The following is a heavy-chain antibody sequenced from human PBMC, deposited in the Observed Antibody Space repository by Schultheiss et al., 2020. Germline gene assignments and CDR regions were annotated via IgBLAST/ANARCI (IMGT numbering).Heavy chain of an antibody. V-gene: IGHV3-23*01. Sequence: GESLKISCAASGFTFSIYAMSWVRQAPGKGLEWVSSISSSDDGTYYADSVKGRFTISRDNSKNTLYLQMNSLRAEDTAVYYCAKIPSPKNQKSSSWFDYWGQGTLVTVSS. CDR3: AKIPSPKNQKSSSWFDY. D-gene: IGHD6-13*01. J-gene: IGHJ4*02. CDR2: ISSSDDGT. CDR1: GFTFSIYA.